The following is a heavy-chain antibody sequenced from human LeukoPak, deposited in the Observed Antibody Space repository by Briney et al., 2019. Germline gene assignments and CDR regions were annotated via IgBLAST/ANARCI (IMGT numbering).Heavy chain of an antibody. CDR2: IRYDGSNK. V-gene: IGHV3-30*02. Sequence: GGSLSLSCAASGLTFSGNGMHWFGQAPGKGLEGGAFIRYDGSNKYYADSVKGRFTISRDNSKNTLYLQMNSLESEDTAVYYCAKDRWGAVASFDYWGQGTLVTVSS. CDR3: AKDRWGAVASFDY. D-gene: IGHD6-19*01. CDR1: GLTFSGNG. J-gene: IGHJ4*02.